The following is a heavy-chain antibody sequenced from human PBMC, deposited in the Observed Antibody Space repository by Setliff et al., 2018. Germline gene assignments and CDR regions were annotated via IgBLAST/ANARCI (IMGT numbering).Heavy chain of an antibody. CDR1: GDTLTTYA. J-gene: IGHJ6*02. Sequence: SVKVSCKASGDTLTTYAIHWVRQAPGQGLEWMGMIIPIFGSPHYAQRFQGRVTITADESTSTAYMELSSLRAEDTAVYYCARGKMDVVAVDGKYCVMDVWGQGTTVTVS. CDR2: IIPIFGSP. D-gene: IGHD6-19*01. CDR3: ARGKMDVVAVDGKYCVMDV. V-gene: IGHV1-69*13.